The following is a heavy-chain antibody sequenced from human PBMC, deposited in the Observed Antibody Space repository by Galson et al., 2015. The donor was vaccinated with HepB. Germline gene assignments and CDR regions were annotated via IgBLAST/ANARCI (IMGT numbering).Heavy chain of an antibody. D-gene: IGHD5-24*01. Sequence: ETLSLTCTVSGGSISSYYWSWIRQPPGKGLEWIGYIYYSGSTNYNPSLKSRVTISVDTSKNQFSLKLSSVTAADTAVYYCARDLDDYYYYGMDVWGQGTTVTVSS. CDR1: GGSISSYY. V-gene: IGHV4-59*01. CDR2: IYYSGST. J-gene: IGHJ6*02. CDR3: ARDLDDYYYYGMDV.